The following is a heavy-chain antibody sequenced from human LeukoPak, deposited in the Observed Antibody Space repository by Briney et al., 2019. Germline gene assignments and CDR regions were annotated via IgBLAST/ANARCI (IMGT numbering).Heavy chain of an antibody. Sequence: GRPLRLSCAASGFSFSSYAMHWVRQAPGKGLEWVAFISYDGNDKYYADSVKGRFTISRDNSKKTLNVQMNSLRVEDTALYYCAREGKYTSTWPVDHWGQGTLVTVSS. J-gene: IGHJ4*02. D-gene: IGHD6-19*01. CDR1: GFSFSSYA. CDR3: AREGKYTSTWPVDH. CDR2: ISYDGNDK. V-gene: IGHV3-30*04.